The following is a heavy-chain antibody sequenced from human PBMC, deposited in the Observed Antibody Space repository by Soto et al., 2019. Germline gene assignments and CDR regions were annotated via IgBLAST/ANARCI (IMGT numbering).Heavy chain of an antibody. Sequence: QMQLQESGPGLVKPSGTLSLTCGVSGGSISSSKWWTWVRQPPGKGPEWIGEIYHSGSTNYNPSPTSRVTISLDKSKTQFYLTLTSVTAADTAVYYCASQDYSSSTDASFLVNGYFELWGRGILVTVSS. CDR3: ASQDYSSSTDASFLVNGYFEL. J-gene: IGHJ2*01. D-gene: IGHD6-6*01. CDR1: GGSISSSKW. CDR2: IYHSGST. V-gene: IGHV4-4*02.